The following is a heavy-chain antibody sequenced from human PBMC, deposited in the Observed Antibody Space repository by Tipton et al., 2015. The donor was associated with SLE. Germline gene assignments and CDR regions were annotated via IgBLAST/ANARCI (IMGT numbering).Heavy chain of an antibody. Sequence: TLSLTCTVSGGSISSYYWSWIRQPPGKGLEWIGYIYYSGSTNYNPSLKSRVTISVDTSKNQFSLKLSSVTAADTAVYYCARTTVTTWWFGPWGQGTLVTVSS. CDR1: GGSISSYY. V-gene: IGHV4-59*01. D-gene: IGHD4-17*01. J-gene: IGHJ5*02. CDR2: IYYSGST. CDR3: ARTTVTTWWFGP.